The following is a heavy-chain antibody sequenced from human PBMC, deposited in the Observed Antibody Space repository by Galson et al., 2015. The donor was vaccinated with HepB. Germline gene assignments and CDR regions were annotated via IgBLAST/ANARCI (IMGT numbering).Heavy chain of an antibody. Sequence: SLRLSCATSGFTFTTHAMIWVRQAPGEGLEWVAAISGSDIYKYSTDSARGRFTISRDNSKNLVYLEMNSLRVEDSAVYYCAKRGESWGYSPLDYWGQGSLVIVSS. CDR3: AKRGESWGYSPLDY. D-gene: IGHD2-15*01. V-gene: IGHV3-23*01. CDR1: GFTFTTHA. J-gene: IGHJ4*02. CDR2: ISGSDIYK.